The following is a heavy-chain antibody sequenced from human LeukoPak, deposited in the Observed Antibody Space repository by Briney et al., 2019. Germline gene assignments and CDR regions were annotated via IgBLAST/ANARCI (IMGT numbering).Heavy chain of an antibody. D-gene: IGHD4-17*01. CDR1: GFTFSSYS. J-gene: IGHJ4*02. Sequence: GGSLRLSCAASGFTFSSYSMNWVRQAPGKGLEWVSSISSSNNYLYYADSVKGRFTISRDNAKNSLYLQMNSLRAEDTAVYYCARDYGDYFDYWGQGTLVTVSS. CDR3: ARDYGDYFDY. V-gene: IGHV3-21*06. CDR2: ISSSNNYL.